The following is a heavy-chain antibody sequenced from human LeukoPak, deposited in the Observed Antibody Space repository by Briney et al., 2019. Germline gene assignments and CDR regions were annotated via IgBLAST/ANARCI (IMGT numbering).Heavy chain of an antibody. V-gene: IGHV3-74*01. CDR3: ARGASGKGAFDI. CDR2: VSSDGRTT. J-gene: IGHJ3*02. CDR1: GFTLSGHW. D-gene: IGHD3-10*01. Sequence: GESLRLSCAASGFTLSGHWMHWVRQAPGKGLVWVSRVSSDGRTTNYADSVKGRFTISRDNAKNTQYLQTNSLRAEDTAVYYCARGASGKGAFDIWGQGTLVTVSS.